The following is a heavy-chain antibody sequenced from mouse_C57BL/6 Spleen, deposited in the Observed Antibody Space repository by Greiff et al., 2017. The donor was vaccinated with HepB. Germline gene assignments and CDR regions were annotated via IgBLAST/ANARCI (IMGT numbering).Heavy chain of an antibody. CDR3: ARGGGYYYGSSYGWYFDV. D-gene: IGHD1-1*01. Sequence: QVQLQQPGAELVRPGSSVKLSCKASGYTFTSYWMHWVKQRPIQGLEWIGNIDPSDSETHYNQKFKDKATLTVDKSSSTAYMQLSSLTSEDSAVYYCARGGGYYYGSSYGWYFDVWGTGTTVTVSS. CDR2: IDPSDSET. V-gene: IGHV1-52*01. CDR1: GYTFTSYW. J-gene: IGHJ1*03.